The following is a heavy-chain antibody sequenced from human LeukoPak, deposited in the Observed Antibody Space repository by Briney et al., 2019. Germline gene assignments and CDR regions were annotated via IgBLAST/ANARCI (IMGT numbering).Heavy chain of an antibody. D-gene: IGHD6-25*01. CDR2: IYTSGST. Sequence: SETLSLTCTVSGRSISSGSYYWSWIRQPAGNGLERIGRIYTSGSTNYNPSLKSRVPISVDTSKNQFSLKHTSVTAADTNVYASAITPRPRGYTDYRHPGPLVPVSS. J-gene: IGHJ4*01. V-gene: IGHV4-61*02. CDR3: AITPRPRGYTDY. CDR1: GRSISSGSYY.